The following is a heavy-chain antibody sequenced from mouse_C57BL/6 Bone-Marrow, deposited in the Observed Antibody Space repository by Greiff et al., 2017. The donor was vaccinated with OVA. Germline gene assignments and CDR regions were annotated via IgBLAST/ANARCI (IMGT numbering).Heavy chain of an antibody. V-gene: IGHV1-81*01. CDR1: GYTFTSYG. CDR2: IYPRSGNT. Sequence: QVQLQQSGAELARPGASVKLSCKASGYTFTSYGISWVKQRTGQGLEWIGEIYPRSGNTYYNEKFKGKATLTADKSSSTAYMELRHLTSEDSAVYFCERLLRYPWFAYWGQGTLVTVSA. CDR3: ERLLRYPWFAY. J-gene: IGHJ3*01. D-gene: IGHD1-1*01.